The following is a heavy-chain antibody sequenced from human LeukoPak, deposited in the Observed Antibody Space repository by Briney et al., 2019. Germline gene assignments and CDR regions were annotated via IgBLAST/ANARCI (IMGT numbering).Heavy chain of an antibody. Sequence: PSETLSLTCTVSGGSLSSYYWSWIRQPPGKGLEGIGYIYYSGSTNYNPSLKSRVTISVDTSKNQFSLKLSSVTAADTAVYYCARHRGGWTEYFQHWGQGTLVTVSS. V-gene: IGHV4-59*08. D-gene: IGHD6-19*01. J-gene: IGHJ1*01. CDR2: IYYSGST. CDR3: ARHRGGWTEYFQH. CDR1: GGSLSSYY.